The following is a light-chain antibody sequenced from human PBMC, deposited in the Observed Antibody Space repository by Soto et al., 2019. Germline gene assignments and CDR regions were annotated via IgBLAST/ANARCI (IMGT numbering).Light chain of an antibody. CDR1: QSISSW. J-gene: IGKJ4*01. Sequence: DIQMTQSPSTLSASVGDRVTITCRASQSISSWLAWYQQKPGKAPKFLDQKASRLESGVPSRCSGSGSGTEVTLTISSLQPDDFATYFCQQYDSYPLTFGGGTKVEIK. V-gene: IGKV1-5*03. CDR3: QQYDSYPLT. CDR2: KAS.